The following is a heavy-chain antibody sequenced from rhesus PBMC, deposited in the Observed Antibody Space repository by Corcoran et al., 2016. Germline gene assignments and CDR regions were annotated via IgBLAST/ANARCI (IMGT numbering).Heavy chain of an antibody. CDR2: INPDSSTI. CDR1: GIDFSRYW. D-gene: IGHD4-29*01. CDR3: ARQGYYGLFAY. V-gene: IGHV3-28*01. Sequence: EVKLLQSGGGLVQPGGSLKLSCAASGIDFSRYWMSWVRRAPGKGLEWIGEINPDSSTINYAPTLKDKFIISRDNAKNTLYLQMSKVRSEDTAPYCCARQGYYGLFAYWGQGTLVTVSA. J-gene: IGHJ3*01.